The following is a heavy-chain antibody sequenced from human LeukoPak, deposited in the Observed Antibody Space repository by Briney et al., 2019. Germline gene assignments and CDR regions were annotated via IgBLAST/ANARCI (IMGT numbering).Heavy chain of an antibody. CDR2: ISSSGTTI. CDR1: GFTFSGSA. Sequence: GGSVRLSCAASGFTFSGSAMHWVRQASGKGLEWISYISSSGTTIYYADSVQGRFIISRDNARNSLYLQMNSLRAEDTAVYYCARVGYSDFWSGYYWDYWGQGTLATVSS. J-gene: IGHJ4*02. V-gene: IGHV3-48*01. CDR3: ARVGYSDFWSGYYWDY. D-gene: IGHD3-3*01.